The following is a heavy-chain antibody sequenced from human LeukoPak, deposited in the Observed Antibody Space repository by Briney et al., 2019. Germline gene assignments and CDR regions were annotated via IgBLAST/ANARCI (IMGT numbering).Heavy chain of an antibody. CDR2: INSDGSST. Sequence: PGGSLRLSCAASGFTFSSYWMHWVRQAPGKGLVWVPRINSDGSSTSYADSVKGRFTISRDNAKNTLYLQMNSLRAEDTAVYYCARDPEMAGHPLDYWGQGTLVTVSS. CDR3: ARDPEMAGHPLDY. CDR1: GFTFSSYW. D-gene: IGHD5-24*01. J-gene: IGHJ4*02. V-gene: IGHV3-74*01.